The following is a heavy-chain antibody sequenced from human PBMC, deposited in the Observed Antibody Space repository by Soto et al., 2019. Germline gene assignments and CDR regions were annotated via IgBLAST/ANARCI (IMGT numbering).Heavy chain of an antibody. D-gene: IGHD3-16*01. J-gene: IGHJ6*02. CDR2: IVPMLGTP. V-gene: IGHV1-69*01. CDR1: GGNFGNFI. Sequence: QVQLVQSGAEVKEPGSSVRVSCKASGGNFGNFIMNWVRQTPGQGLEWMGGIVPMLGTPTYAEKFKGRVRISATGSSSTTSMDLTSVRSEDTAIYYCARNVTYRSCLSHYSGIEVWGQGTTVTVSS. CDR3: ARNVTYRSCLSHYSGIEV.